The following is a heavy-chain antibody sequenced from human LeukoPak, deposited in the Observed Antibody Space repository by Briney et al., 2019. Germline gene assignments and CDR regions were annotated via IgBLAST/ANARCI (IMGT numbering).Heavy chain of an antibody. CDR3: ARDQRGLRGSFDY. D-gene: IGHD5-12*01. J-gene: IGHJ4*02. CDR2: ISTTGSTI. V-gene: IGHV3-48*01. CDR1: GFTFSSYH. Sequence: PGGSLRLSCAASGFTFSSYHMNWDRQAPGKGLEWVSYISTTGSTIYYADSVKGRFTISRDNAKNSLYLQMNSLRAEDTAVYYCARDQRGLRGSFDYWGQGTLVTVSS.